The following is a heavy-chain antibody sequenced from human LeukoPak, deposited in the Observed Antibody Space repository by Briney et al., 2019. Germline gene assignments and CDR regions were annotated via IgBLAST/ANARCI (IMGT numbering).Heavy chain of an antibody. V-gene: IGHV3-53*05. CDR3: AKVVRWLDFDFDY. CDR1: GFTVSTNY. Sequence: PGGSLRLSFAASGFTVSTNYMSWVRQAPGRGLEWVSVIYAGGTTYYADSVKGRFTISRDNSKNTLYLQINSLRPEDTAVYYCAKVVRWLDFDFDYWGQGTLVTVSS. D-gene: IGHD6-19*01. CDR2: IYAGGTT. J-gene: IGHJ4*02.